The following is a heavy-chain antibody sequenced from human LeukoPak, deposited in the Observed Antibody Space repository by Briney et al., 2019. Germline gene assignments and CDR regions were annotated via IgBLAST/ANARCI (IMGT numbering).Heavy chain of an antibody. CDR3: ARDANGSDLHYYHMDV. J-gene: IGHJ6*03. D-gene: IGHD6-25*01. CDR2: IYHTGNT. V-gene: IGHV4-4*02. Sequence: SETLSLTCAVSGGSITSANWWSWVRQSPGKGLEWIGEIYHTGNTNYNPSLNSRDSISLDTSKNQFSLRLTSVTAADTAVYFCARDANGSDLHYYHMDVWGKGTTVTVSS. CDR1: GGSITSANW.